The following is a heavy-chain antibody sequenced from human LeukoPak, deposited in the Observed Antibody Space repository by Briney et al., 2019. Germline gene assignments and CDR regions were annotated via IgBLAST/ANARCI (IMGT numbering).Heavy chain of an antibody. D-gene: IGHD2-2*01. CDR3: ARGRRGNIVVVPAALGVYYFDY. CDR2: INHSGST. Sequence: SETLSLTCGVSGYSISRGYYWARIRQPPGKGLEWIGEINHSGSTNYNPSLKSRVTISVDTSKNQFSLKLSSVTAADTAVYYCARGRRGNIVVVPAALGVYYFDYWGQGTLVTVSS. V-gene: IGHV4-38-2*01. CDR1: GYSISRGYY. J-gene: IGHJ4*02.